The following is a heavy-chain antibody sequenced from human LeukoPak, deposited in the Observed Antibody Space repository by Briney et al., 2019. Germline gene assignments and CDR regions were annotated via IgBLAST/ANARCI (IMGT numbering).Heavy chain of an antibody. CDR2: IYPGDSDT. Sequence: GESLKISCKTSGYSFSTYWIAWVRQMPGKGLEWMGTIYPGDSDTRYSPSFQGQVTISADKSISTAYLQWRSLKASDTAMYYCARQTMVATPFDYWGQGTLVTVSS. CDR1: GYSFSTYW. J-gene: IGHJ4*02. CDR3: ARQTMVATPFDY. V-gene: IGHV5-51*01. D-gene: IGHD4/OR15-4a*01.